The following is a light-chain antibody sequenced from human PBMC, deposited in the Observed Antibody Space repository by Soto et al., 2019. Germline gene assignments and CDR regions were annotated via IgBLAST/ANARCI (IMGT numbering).Light chain of an antibody. CDR2: EVN. Sequence: QSALTQPPSASGSPGQSVTISCTGTRSDVGGYHFVSWYQQHPGEVPKLTIYEVNKRPSGVPDRFSGSKSGNTASLTVSGLQAEDEADYYCSSYACSNSWVFGGGTKVTVL. J-gene: IGLJ3*02. CDR1: RSDVGGYHF. V-gene: IGLV2-8*01. CDR3: SSYACSNSWV.